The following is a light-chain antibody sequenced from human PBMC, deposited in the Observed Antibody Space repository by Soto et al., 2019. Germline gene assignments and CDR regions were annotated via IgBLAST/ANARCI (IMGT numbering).Light chain of an antibody. CDR2: YAS. Sequence: DVQMTQSPSGLSASVGDIFILTCRASRPIGNWVALYQQKTGKAPKFLIYYASTLENWVPSRFSGSGCGTDFTLTISILQPDDSVTYCCQQLAFSTTFGQGTKVDIK. J-gene: IGKJ1*01. CDR3: QQLAFSTT. CDR1: RPIGNW. V-gene: IGKV1-5*01.